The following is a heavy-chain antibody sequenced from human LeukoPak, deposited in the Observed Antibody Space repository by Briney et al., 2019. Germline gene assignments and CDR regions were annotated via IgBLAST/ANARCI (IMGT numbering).Heavy chain of an antibody. CDR3: ARDYDSSGYYYYYYGMDV. CDR2: IKQDGSEK. Sequence: GGSLRLSCAASGFTFSSYWMSWVRQAPGKGLEWVANIKQDGSEKYYVDSVKGRFTIARDNAKNSLYLQMNSLRAEDTAVYYCARDYDSSGYYYYYYGMDVWGQGTTATVSS. J-gene: IGHJ6*02. D-gene: IGHD3-22*01. CDR1: GFTFSSYW. V-gene: IGHV3-7*01.